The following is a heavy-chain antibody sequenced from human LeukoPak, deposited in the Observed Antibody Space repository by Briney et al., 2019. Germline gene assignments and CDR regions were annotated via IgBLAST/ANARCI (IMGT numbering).Heavy chain of an antibody. J-gene: IGHJ4*02. CDR1: GGYINNPSDY. D-gene: IGHD3-16*01. V-gene: IGHV4-39*01. Sequence: SETLSLTCSVSGGYINNPSDYWGWVRQPPGKGLEWIVSMHYSGSAYYNPAVKSQFTISVYTSKKQFSLKLTSVTAADTAVYYCALWGTWGYFDYWGQGTLVTVSS. CDR3: ALWGTWGYFDY. CDR2: MHYSGSA.